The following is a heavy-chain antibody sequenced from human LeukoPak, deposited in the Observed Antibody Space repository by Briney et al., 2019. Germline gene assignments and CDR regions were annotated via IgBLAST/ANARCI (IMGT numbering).Heavy chain of an antibody. CDR1: GFTFISHW. CDR3: ARDSHSGWYGD. D-gene: IGHD6-19*01. V-gene: IGHV3-7*01. Sequence: SGGSLGLSCAASGFTFISHWMSWVRQAPGKGLEWVANINVDGSTKYYVDSVKGRFTISRDNTKNSLYLQMNSLRTEDTAVYYCARDSHSGWYGDWGQGTLVTVSS. J-gene: IGHJ4*02. CDR2: INVDGSTK.